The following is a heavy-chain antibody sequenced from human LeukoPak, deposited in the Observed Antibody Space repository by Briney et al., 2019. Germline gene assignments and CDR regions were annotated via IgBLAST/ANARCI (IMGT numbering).Heavy chain of an antibody. Sequence: SETLSLTCTVSGVSISSYYWSWIRQPPGKGLEWIGHIYYSGSTNYNPSLKSRVTISADTSKNQFSLKLSSVTAADTAVYYCARRKDYYESSGFDYWGQGTLVTVSS. D-gene: IGHD3-22*01. CDR2: IYYSGST. V-gene: IGHV4-59*08. J-gene: IGHJ4*02. CDR1: GVSISSYY. CDR3: ARRKDYYESSGFDY.